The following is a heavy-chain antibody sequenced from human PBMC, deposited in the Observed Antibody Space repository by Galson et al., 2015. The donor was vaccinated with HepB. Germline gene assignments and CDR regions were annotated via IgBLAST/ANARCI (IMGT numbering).Heavy chain of an antibody. D-gene: IGHD6-19*01. CDR2: ISSSSSYI. V-gene: IGHV3-21*01. CDR1: GFTFSTYT. CDR3: ANFGYSSGWYVG. J-gene: IGHJ4*02. Sequence: SLRLSCAASGFTFSTYTMNWVRQAPGKGLEWVPSISSSSSYIYYADSVKGRFTISRDNAKNSLYLQMNRLRAEDTAIYYCANFGYSSGWYVGWGQGTLVTVSS.